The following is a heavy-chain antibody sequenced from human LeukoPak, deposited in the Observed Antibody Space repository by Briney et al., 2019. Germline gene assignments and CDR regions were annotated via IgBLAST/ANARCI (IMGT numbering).Heavy chain of an antibody. J-gene: IGHJ6*03. CDR2: INPSSGGT. Sequence: ASVKVSCKASGYTFTGYYIHWVRQAPGQGLEWMGWINPSSGGTNYPQNFQGRVTMTRDTSLSTAYMEVSGLRSDDTAAYYCARGVVAATFYYYMDVWGKGTTVTVSS. V-gene: IGHV1-2*02. D-gene: IGHD2-15*01. CDR3: ARGVVAATFYYYMDV. CDR1: GYTFTGYY.